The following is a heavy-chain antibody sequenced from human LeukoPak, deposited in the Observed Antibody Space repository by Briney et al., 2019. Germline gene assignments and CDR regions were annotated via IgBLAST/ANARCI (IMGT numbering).Heavy chain of an antibody. CDR3: ARHLAVRGVIIWYFDY. J-gene: IGHJ4*02. Sequence: SETLSLICTVSGGSISNSVYYWGWIRQPPGKGLEWIGLIHYSGSTYYNPSLKSRVTISVDTSKNQFSLKLSSVTAADTAVYYCARHLAVRGVIIWYFDYWGQGTLVTVSS. V-gene: IGHV4-39*01. D-gene: IGHD3-10*01. CDR2: IHYSGST. CDR1: GGSISNSVYY.